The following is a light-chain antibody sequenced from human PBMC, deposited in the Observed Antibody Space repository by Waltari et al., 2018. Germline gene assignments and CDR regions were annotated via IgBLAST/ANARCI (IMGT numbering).Light chain of an antibody. CDR3: CSYAGSSTLGV. CDR2: DVS. J-gene: IGLJ2*01. Sequence: QSALTQPASVSGSPGQSITISCTGTSSDVGGYNYVSWYQQHPGKAPKLMIYDVSKRPSGVSNRFSGSKSGNTASLIISGLQAEDEADYYCCSYAGSSTLGVFGGGTKLTVL. V-gene: IGLV2-23*02. CDR1: SSDVGGYNY.